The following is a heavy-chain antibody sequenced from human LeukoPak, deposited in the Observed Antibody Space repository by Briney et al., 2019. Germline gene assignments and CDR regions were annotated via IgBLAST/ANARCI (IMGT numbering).Heavy chain of an antibody. Sequence: GRSLRLSCAASGFTFSSYGMHWVRQAPGKGLEWVAVISYDGSNKYYADSVKGRFTISRDNSKNTLYLQMNSLRAEDTAVYYCAKASKALVVATICGDWGQGTLVTVSS. J-gene: IGHJ4*02. V-gene: IGHV3-30*18. D-gene: IGHD5-12*01. CDR1: GFTFSSYG. CDR3: AKASKALVVATICGD. CDR2: ISYDGSNK.